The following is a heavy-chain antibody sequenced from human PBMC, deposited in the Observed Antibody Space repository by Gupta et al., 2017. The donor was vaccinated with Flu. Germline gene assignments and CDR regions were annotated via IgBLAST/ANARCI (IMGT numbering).Heavy chain of an antibody. D-gene: IGHD3-22*01. CDR1: GGSFSGYY. CDR3: ARGRKLNYYDSSGYPFDY. V-gene: IGHV4-34*01. CDR2: INHSGST. J-gene: IGHJ4*02. Sequence: QVQLQQWGAGLLKPSETLSLTCAVYGGSFSGYYWSWIRQPPGKGLEWIGEINHSGSTNYNPSLKSRVTISVDTSKNQFSLKLSSVTAADTAVYYCARGRKLNYYDSSGYPFDYWGQGTLVTVSS.